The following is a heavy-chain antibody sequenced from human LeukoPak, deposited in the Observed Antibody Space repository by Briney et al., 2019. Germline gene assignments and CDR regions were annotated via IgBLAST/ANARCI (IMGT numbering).Heavy chain of an antibody. D-gene: IGHD3-16*01. Sequence: SETLSLTCTVSGGSISSGDYYWSWIRQPPGKGLEWIGYIYYSGSTYYNPSLKSRVTISVDTSKNQFSLKLSSVTAADTAVYYCAGNRGIMITFGGVPNWGQGTLVTVSS. CDR1: GGSISSGDYY. V-gene: IGHV4-30-4*01. CDR2: IYYSGST. J-gene: IGHJ4*02. CDR3: AGNRGIMITFGGVPN.